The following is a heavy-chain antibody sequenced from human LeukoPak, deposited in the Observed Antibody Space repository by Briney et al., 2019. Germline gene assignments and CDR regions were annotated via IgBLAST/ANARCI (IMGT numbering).Heavy chain of an antibody. D-gene: IGHD1-20*01. CDR3: AREDNWNYYMDV. V-gene: IGHV1-18*01. CDR1: GGTFISYA. CDR2: ISGYNGDT. Sequence: ASVKVSCKASGGTFISYAISWVRQAPGQGLEWLGWISGYNGDTNYGQRLQDRVTMTTDTSTSTAYMELRSLRSDDTAMYFCAREDNWNYYMDVWGTGTTVTVSS. J-gene: IGHJ6*03.